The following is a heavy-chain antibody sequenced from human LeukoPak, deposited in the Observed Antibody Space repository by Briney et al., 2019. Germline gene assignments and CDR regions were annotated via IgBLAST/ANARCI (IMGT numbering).Heavy chain of an antibody. CDR1: GFTFSNYW. Sequence: GGSLRLSCVVSGFTFSNYWMDWVRQAPGKGLEWVAFIGQDGRETNYAGSVKGRFTISRDNAKNSLYLQMNNLRVEDTAVYNCATRGDLSWFGALRHWSQGTVVTVSS. CDR3: ATRGDLSWFGALRH. V-gene: IGHV3-7*01. CDR2: IGQDGRET. J-gene: IGHJ4*02. D-gene: IGHD3-16*02.